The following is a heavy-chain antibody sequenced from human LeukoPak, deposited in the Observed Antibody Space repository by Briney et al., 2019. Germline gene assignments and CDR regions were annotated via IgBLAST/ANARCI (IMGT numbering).Heavy chain of an antibody. Sequence: SQTLSLTCTVSGGSISSGGYYWSWIRQHPGTGLEWIGYIYYSGSTYYNPSLKSRVTISVDTSKNQFSLKLSSVTAADTAVYYCARGYGSGSYFHYWGQGTLVTVSS. D-gene: IGHD3-10*01. V-gene: IGHV4-31*03. CDR2: IYYSGST. CDR1: GGSISSGGYY. J-gene: IGHJ4*02. CDR3: ARGYGSGSYFHY.